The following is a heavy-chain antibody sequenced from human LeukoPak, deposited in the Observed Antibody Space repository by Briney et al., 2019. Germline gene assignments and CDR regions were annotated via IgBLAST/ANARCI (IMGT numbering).Heavy chain of an antibody. V-gene: IGHV4-59*01. CDR3: ARGRYSAGDNWFDP. Sequence: SETLSLTCTVSGGSITSSYWSWIRRSPGKGLEWRGYIHYTGSTNYNPSLKSRVTMLIDTSKNQFSLKLSSVTTADTAVYYCARGRYSAGDNWFDPWGQGTLVTVSS. D-gene: IGHD3-9*01. J-gene: IGHJ5*02. CDR2: IHYTGST. CDR1: GGSITSSY.